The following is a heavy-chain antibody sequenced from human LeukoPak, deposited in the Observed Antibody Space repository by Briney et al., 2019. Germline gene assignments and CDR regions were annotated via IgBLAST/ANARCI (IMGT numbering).Heavy chain of an antibody. CDR3: ARDTGSNYDFWSGYSN. V-gene: IGHV3-7*01. CDR2: IKQDGSEK. J-gene: IGHJ4*02. Sequence: GGSLRLSCAASGFTFSSYWLSWVRQAPGKGLEWVANIKQDGSEKYYVDSVKGRFTISRDNAKNSLYLQMNSLRAEDTAVYYCARDTGSNYDFWSGYSNWGQGTLVTVSS. D-gene: IGHD3-3*01. CDR1: GFTFSSYW.